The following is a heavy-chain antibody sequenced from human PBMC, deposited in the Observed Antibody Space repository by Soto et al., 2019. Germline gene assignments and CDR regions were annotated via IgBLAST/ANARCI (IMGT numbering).Heavy chain of an antibody. D-gene: IGHD6-19*01. J-gene: IGHJ4*02. V-gene: IGHV1-3*01. Sequence: QKFQGRVTITRDTSASTAYMELSSLRSEDTAVYYCARVGHGYSSRWSDYWGQGTLVTVSS. CDR3: ARVGHGYSSRWSDY.